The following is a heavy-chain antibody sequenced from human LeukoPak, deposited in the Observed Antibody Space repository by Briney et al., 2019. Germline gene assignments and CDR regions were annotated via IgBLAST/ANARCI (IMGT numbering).Heavy chain of an antibody. J-gene: IGHJ3*02. CDR2: VTANGGGT. V-gene: IGHV3-43*02. D-gene: IGHD1-14*01. CDR3: AKILNPHAFDI. CDR1: GFTFSSYW. Sequence: PGGSLRLSCAASGFTFSSYWMSWVRQAPGKGPEWVSYVTANGGGTYYADSVKGRFVISRDNSKNSLYLQMNILRPEDTALYYCAKILNPHAFDIWGQGTMVTVSS.